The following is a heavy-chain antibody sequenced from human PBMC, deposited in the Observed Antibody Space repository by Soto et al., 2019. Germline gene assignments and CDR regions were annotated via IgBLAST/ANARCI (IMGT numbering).Heavy chain of an antibody. J-gene: IGHJ3*02. V-gene: IGHV3-30-3*01. CDR2: ISYDGSNK. D-gene: IGHD3-22*01. Sequence: QVQLVESGGGVVQPGRSLRLSCAASGFTFSSYAMHWVRQAPGKGLEWVAVISYDGSNKYYADSVKGRFTISRDNSKNTLYLQMNSLRAEDTALYYCAKGLYDTSGYHAFDIWGQGTMVTVSS. CDR3: AKGLYDTSGYHAFDI. CDR1: GFTFSSYA.